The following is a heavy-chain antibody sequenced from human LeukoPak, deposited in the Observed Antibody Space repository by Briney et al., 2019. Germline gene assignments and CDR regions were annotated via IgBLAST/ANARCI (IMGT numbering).Heavy chain of an antibody. Sequence: PGGSLRLSCAASAFTFSSYSMNWVRQAPGKGLEWVSSISSSGSYIYYADSVKGRFTVSRDSSKDTLYLQMNSLRAEDTAVYFCARKALGYRLGYGDYWGQGTLVTASS. CDR1: AFTFSSYS. CDR3: ARKALGYRLGYGDY. CDR2: ISSSGSYI. V-gene: IGHV3-21*04. D-gene: IGHD5-12*01. J-gene: IGHJ4*02.